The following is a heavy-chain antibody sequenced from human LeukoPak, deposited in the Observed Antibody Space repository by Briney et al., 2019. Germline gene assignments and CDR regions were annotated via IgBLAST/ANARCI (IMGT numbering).Heavy chain of an antibody. CDR3: ARLGGKDSGSYSGLFDY. V-gene: IGHV1-46*01. CDR1: GYTYTSYY. J-gene: IGHJ4*02. D-gene: IGHD1-26*01. CDR2: INPSGGST. Sequence: ASEKVSCKASGYTYTSYYMHWVRQAAGQWLEWMGIINPSGGSTSYAQKFQGRVTMTRDTSTSTVYMELSSLRSEDTAVYYCARLGGKDSGSYSGLFDYWGQGTLVTVSS.